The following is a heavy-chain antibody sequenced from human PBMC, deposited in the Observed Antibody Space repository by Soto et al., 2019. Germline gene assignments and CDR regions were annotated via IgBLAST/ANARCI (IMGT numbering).Heavy chain of an antibody. D-gene: IGHD4-4*01. CDR3: ARYLTSTVTTETYYYYYCMDV. Sequence: PSETLSLTCSVSGCSISSYYWSWIRQPPGKGLEWIGYIYYSGSTNYNPSLKSRVTISVDTSKNQFSLKLSSVTAADTAVYYCARYLTSTVTTETYYYYYCMDVWGKGTTVTVYS. V-gene: IGHV4-59*08. CDR1: GCSISSYY. J-gene: IGHJ6*03. CDR2: IYYSGST.